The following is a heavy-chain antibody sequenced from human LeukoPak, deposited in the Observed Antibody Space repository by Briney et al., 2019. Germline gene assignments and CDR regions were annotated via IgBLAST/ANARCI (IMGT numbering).Heavy chain of an antibody. Sequence: PSETLSLTCTVSGGSISTYYWSWIRQPPGKGLEWIGYVYNSGSTNYNPSLKSRLTISVDTSQNQFSLRLSSVTAADTAVYYCAREPHSMKYYYGSGSLAGILDVWGKGTTVTISS. CDR2: VYNSGST. D-gene: IGHD3-10*01. CDR1: GGSISTYY. CDR3: AREPHSMKYYYGSGSLAGILDV. V-gene: IGHV4-59*01. J-gene: IGHJ6*04.